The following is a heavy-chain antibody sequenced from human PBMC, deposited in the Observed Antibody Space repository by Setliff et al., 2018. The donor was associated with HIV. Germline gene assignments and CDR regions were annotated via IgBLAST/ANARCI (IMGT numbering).Heavy chain of an antibody. J-gene: IGHJ6*03. Sequence: GESLRLSCAASGFSLSYYRMNWVRQAPGKGLEWVANIEQDGSEKYYVDSVKGRFTISRDNTKNSLYLQMDSLRAEDTAVYYCARVVDTSGGYWGSFYRYMDVWGKGTTVTVSS. D-gene: IGHD3-10*01. CDR3: ARVVDTSGGYWGSFYRYMDV. CDR2: IEQDGSEK. V-gene: IGHV3-7*03. CDR1: GFSLSYYR.